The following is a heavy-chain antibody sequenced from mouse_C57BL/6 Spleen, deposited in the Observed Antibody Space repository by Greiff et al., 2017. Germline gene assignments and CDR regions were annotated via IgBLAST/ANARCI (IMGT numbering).Heavy chain of an antibody. CDR3: ARSSITTVVEGAWFAY. V-gene: IGHV1-81*01. Sequence: QVQLQQSGAELARPGASVKLSCKASGYTFTSYGISWVKQRTGQGLEWIGEIYPRSGNTYYNEKFKGKATLTADKSSSTAYMELRSLTSEDSAVYFCARSSITTVVEGAWFAYWGQGTLVTVSA. CDR2: IYPRSGNT. CDR1: GYTFTSYG. D-gene: IGHD1-1*01. J-gene: IGHJ3*01.